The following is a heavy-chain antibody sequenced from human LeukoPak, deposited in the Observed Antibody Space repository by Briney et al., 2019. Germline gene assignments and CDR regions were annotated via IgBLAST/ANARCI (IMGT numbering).Heavy chain of an antibody. J-gene: IGHJ3*02. Sequence: GGSLRLSCAASGFTFSSYWMHWVRQAPGKGLVWVSRINSDGSSTSYADSVKGRFTISRDNAKNTLYLQMNSLRAEDTAVYYRARVAVASMDAFDIWGQGTMVTVSS. CDR2: INSDGSST. V-gene: IGHV3-74*01. CDR1: GFTFSSYW. CDR3: ARVAVASMDAFDI. D-gene: IGHD2-2*01.